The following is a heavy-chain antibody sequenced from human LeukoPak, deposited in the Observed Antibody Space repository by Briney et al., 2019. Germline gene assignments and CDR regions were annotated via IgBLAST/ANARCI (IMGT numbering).Heavy chain of an antibody. CDR2: ISYDGSNK. J-gene: IGHJ4*02. V-gene: IGHV3-30*03. CDR3: AREPFGGYYDSSGYYYSSFFDY. Sequence: GGFLRLSCAASGFIFTNFFMSWVRQAPGKGLEWVAVISYDGSNKYYADSVKGRFTISRDNSKNTLYLQMDSLRAEDTAVYYCAREPFGGYYDSSGYYYSSFFDYWGQGTLVTVSS. D-gene: IGHD3-22*01. CDR1: GFIFTNFF.